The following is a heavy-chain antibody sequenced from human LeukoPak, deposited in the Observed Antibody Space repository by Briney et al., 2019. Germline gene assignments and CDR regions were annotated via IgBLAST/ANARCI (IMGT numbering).Heavy chain of an antibody. D-gene: IGHD3-16*01. CDR3: ARELRTFDS. CDR2: IKHNGDDL. CDR1: GLTFSSYW. Sequence: PGGSPRPSLEASGLTFSSYWMAWVRQAPGKGLEWVANIKHNGDDLNYVDSVEDRFTISRDNAQNSLYLHMTSLRVEDTAVYYCARELRTFDSWGQGTLVTVSS. V-gene: IGHV3-7*01. J-gene: IGHJ4*02.